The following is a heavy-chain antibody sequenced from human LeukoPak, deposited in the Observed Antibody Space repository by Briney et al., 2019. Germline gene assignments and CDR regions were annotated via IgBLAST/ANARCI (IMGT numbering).Heavy chain of an antibody. Sequence: PSETLSLTCSVSGGSISSLYWSWLRQPPGKGLEWIGYTYYTGSTNYNPSLKSRVTMFVDMSKNQFSLRLSSVTAADTAVYYCARHRAYSSSSPFDYWGQGTLVTVSS. D-gene: IGHD6-6*01. CDR1: GGSISSLY. V-gene: IGHV4-59*08. CDR2: TYYTGST. CDR3: ARHRAYSSSSPFDY. J-gene: IGHJ4*02.